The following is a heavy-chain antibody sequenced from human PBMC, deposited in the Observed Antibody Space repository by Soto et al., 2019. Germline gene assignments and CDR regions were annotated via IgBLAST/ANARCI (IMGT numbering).Heavy chain of an antibody. J-gene: IGHJ6*02. D-gene: IGHD1-26*01. CDR2: ISYDGSNK. CDR1: GFTFSSYG. V-gene: IGHV3-30*18. CDR3: AKRGAKFDYYYGMDV. Sequence: PGGSLRLSCAASGFTFSSYGMHWVRQAPGKGLEWVAVISYDGSNKYYADSVKGRFTISRDNSKNTPYLQMNSLRAEDTAVYYCAKRGAKFDYYYGMDVWGQGTTVTVSS.